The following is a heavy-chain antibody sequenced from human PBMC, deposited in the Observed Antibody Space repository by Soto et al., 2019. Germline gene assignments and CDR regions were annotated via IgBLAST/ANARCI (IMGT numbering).Heavy chain of an antibody. CDR1: GGSFSGYY. V-gene: IGHV4-34*01. CDR3: ARGVRYSSSTRFDY. D-gene: IGHD6-6*01. CDR2: INHSGST. Sequence: SETLSLTCAVYGGSFSGYYWSWIRQPPGKGLEWIGEINHSGSTNYNPSLKSRVTISVDTSKNQFSLKLSSVTAADTAVYYCARGVRYSSSTRFDYWGQGTLVTVSS. J-gene: IGHJ4*02.